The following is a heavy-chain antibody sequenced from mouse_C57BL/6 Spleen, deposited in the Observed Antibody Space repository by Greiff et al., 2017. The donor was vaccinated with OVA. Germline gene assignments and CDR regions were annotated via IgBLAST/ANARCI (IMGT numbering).Heavy chain of an antibody. D-gene: IGHD1-1*01. CDR1: GFTFSSYA. CDR2: ISDGGSYT. Sequence: EVKVVESGGGLVKPGGSLKLSCAASGFTFSSYAMSWVRQTPEKRLEWVATISDGGSYTYYPDNVKGRVTISRDNAKNNLYLQMSHLKSEDTAMYYCAREATDYWGQGTLVTVSA. V-gene: IGHV5-4*01. CDR3: AREATDY. J-gene: IGHJ3*01.